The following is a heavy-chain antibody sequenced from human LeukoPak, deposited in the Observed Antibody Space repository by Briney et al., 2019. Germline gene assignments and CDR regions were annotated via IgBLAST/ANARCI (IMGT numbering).Heavy chain of an antibody. J-gene: IGHJ3*02. CDR3: ARDPSLDAFDI. D-gene: IGHD6-6*01. Sequence: ASVKVSRKASGGTFSSYAISWVRQAPGQGLEWMGGIIPIFGTANYAQKFQGRVTITADKSTSTAYMELSSLRSEDTAVYYCARDPSLDAFDIWGQGTMVTVSS. CDR2: IIPIFGTA. CDR1: GGTFSSYA. V-gene: IGHV1-69*06.